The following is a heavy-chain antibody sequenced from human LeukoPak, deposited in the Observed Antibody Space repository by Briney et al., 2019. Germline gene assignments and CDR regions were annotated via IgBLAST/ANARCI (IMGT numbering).Heavy chain of an antibody. D-gene: IGHD6-13*01. CDR3: ARDRYSSSWYDDDY. V-gene: IGHV4-4*07. CDR1: GGSISSYY. CDR2: IYTSGST. Sequence: SETLSLTCTVSGGSISSYYWSWLRQPAGKGLEWIGRIYTSGSTNYHPSLKSRVTMSVDTSKNQFSLKLSSVTAADTAVYYCARDRYSSSWYDDDYWGQGTLVTVSS. J-gene: IGHJ4*02.